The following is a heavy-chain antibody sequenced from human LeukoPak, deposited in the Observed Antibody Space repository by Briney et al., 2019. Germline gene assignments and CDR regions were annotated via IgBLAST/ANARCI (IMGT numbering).Heavy chain of an antibody. Sequence: SETLSLTCTVSGGSISSYYWSWIRQPPGKGLEWIGYIYYSGSTSYNPSLKSRVTISVDTSKNQFSLNLSSVTTADTAVYYCARVSCSSTSCPRRDALDVWGQGTMVTVSS. CDR3: ARVSCSSTSCPRRDALDV. CDR1: GGSISSYY. V-gene: IGHV4-59*01. J-gene: IGHJ3*01. D-gene: IGHD2-2*01. CDR2: IYYSGST.